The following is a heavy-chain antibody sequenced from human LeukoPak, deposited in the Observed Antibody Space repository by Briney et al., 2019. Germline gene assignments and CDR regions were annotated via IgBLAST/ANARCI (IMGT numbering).Heavy chain of an antibody. CDR1: GFTFSSYA. D-gene: IGHD3-3*01. V-gene: IGHV3-23*01. CDR3: AKDAARLGIFGVVISYFDY. J-gene: IGHJ4*02. Sequence: GGSLRLSCAASGFTFSSYAMSWVRQAPGTGLEWVSAISGSGSMTYYADSVKGRFTISRDSSKNMLYLQMNSLRAEDTAIYYCAKDAARLGIFGVVISYFDYWGQGTLVTVSS. CDR2: ISGSGSMT.